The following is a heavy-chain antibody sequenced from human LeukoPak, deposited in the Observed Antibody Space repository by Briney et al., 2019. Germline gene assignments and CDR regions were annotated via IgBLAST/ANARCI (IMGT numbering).Heavy chain of an antibody. Sequence: SETLSLTCTVSGGSISSSSYYWGWIRQPPGKGLEWIGSIYYSGSTYYNPSLKSRVTISVDTSKNQFSLKLSSVTAADTAVYYCAASEWLRGTPDYWGQGTLVTVSS. CDR1: GGSISSSSYY. D-gene: IGHD3-3*01. CDR2: IYYSGST. V-gene: IGHV4-39*01. J-gene: IGHJ4*02. CDR3: AASEWLRGTPDY.